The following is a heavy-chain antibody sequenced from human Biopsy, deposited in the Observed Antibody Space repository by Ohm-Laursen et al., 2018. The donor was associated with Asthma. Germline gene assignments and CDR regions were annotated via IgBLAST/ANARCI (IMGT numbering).Heavy chain of an antibody. CDR1: GGSISNSNFY. J-gene: IGHJ6*02. CDR3: VGQSGYRSGWPKLLFVYYGMDV. Sequence: TLSLTCTVSGGSISNSNFYWGWIRQSPGKGLEWIGNLHYSGSPYYTFYNPPLGSRVTISLDASKNESSLRLTYVTAADTAQYYCVGQSGYRSGWPKLLFVYYGMDVWGPGTTVTVSS. D-gene: IGHD6-19*01. V-gene: IGHV4-39*01. CDR2: LHYSGSPYYT.